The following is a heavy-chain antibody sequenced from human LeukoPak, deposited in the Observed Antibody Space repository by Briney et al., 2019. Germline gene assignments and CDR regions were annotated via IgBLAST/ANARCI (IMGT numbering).Heavy chain of an antibody. D-gene: IGHD6-19*01. J-gene: IGHJ4*02. CDR3: ARENNSGWYRKAAFDY. V-gene: IGHV1-2*02. CDR2: INPNGGGT. CDR1: GYTFTGYY. Sequence: ASVKDSCKASGYTFTGYYIHWVRQAPGQGLEWMGWINPNGGGTNYAQNFQGRVTMTRDTSISTAYMELSRLRSDDTAIYYCARENNSGWYRKAAFDYWGQGNLVTVTS.